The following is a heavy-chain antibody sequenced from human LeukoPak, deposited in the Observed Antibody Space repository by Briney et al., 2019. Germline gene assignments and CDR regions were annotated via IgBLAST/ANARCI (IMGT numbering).Heavy chain of an antibody. J-gene: IGHJ4*02. CDR3: ARLYSGTRPPDY. CDR2: IYYRGNT. D-gene: IGHD6-6*01. V-gene: IGHV4-39*01. CDR1: GDSISSTTYY. Sequence: PSETLSLTCTVSGDSISSTTYYWGFIRQPPGKGLEWIGSIYYRGNTYYNPSLESRVTISVDTSNNQFSLKLSSVTAADTAVYYCARLYSGTRPPDYWGQGTLVTVSS.